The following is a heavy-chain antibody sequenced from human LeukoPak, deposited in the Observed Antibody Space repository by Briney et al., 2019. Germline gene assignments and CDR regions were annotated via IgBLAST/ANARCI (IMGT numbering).Heavy chain of an antibody. D-gene: IGHD3-16*02. Sequence: ASVKVSCKASGYTFTSYGISWVRQAPGQGLEWMGWISTYKNNTNYAQKLQGRVTMTTDTSTSTAYIELRSLRSDDTAVYYCARDPGSYRSDYWGQGTLVTVSS. CDR2: ISTYKNNT. J-gene: IGHJ4*02. CDR3: ARDPGSYRSDY. V-gene: IGHV1-18*01. CDR1: GYTFTSYG.